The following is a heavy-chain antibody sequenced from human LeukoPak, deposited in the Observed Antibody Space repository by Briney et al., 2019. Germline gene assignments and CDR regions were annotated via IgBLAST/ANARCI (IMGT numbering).Heavy chain of an antibody. V-gene: IGHV4-39*07. CDR2: IYYSGST. CDR3: ASRARRYYFDY. D-gene: IGHD6-6*01. J-gene: IGHJ4*02. Sequence: SETLSLTCTVSGGSISSNSYYWGWIRQPPGKGLEWIGSIYYSGSTYYNPSLKSRVTISVDTSKNQFSLKLSSVTAADTAVYYCASRARRYYFDYWGQGTLVTVSS. CDR1: GGSISSNSYY.